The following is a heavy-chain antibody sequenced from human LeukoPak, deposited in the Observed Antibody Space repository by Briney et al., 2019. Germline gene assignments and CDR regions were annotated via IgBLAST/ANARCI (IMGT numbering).Heavy chain of an antibody. J-gene: IGHJ5*02. CDR3: AREVRGRITIFGVVRNWFDP. V-gene: IGHV3-48*01. Sequence: GGSLRLSCAASGFTFDDYSMNWVRQAPGKGLEWVSYISSSSSTIYYADSVKGRFTISRDNAKNSLYLQMNSLRAEDTAVYYCAREVRGRITIFGVVRNWFDPWGQGTLVTVSS. D-gene: IGHD3-3*01. CDR2: ISSSSSTI. CDR1: GFTFDDYS.